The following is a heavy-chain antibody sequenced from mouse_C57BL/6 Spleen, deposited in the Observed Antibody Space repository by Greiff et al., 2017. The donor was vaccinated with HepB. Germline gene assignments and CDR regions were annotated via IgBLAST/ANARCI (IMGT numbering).Heavy chain of an antibody. CDR3: ARGHYYGSSYWYFDV. J-gene: IGHJ1*03. CDR2: ISDGGSYT. CDR1: GFTFSSYA. Sequence: EVQLQQSGGGLVKPGGSLKLSCAASGFTFSSYAMSWVRQTPEKRLEWVATISDGGSYTYYPDNVKGRFTISRDNAKNNLYLQMSHLKSEDTAMYYCARGHYYGSSYWYFDVWGTGTTVTVSS. D-gene: IGHD1-1*01. V-gene: IGHV5-4*01.